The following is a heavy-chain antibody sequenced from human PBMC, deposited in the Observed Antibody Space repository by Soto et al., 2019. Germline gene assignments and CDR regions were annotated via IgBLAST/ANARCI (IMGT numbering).Heavy chain of an antibody. J-gene: IGHJ4*02. D-gene: IGHD3-10*01. CDR3: ARVYYYGSILYYFDY. V-gene: IGHV4-59*08. Sequence: SETLSLTCTVSGGSISSYYWSWIRQPPGKGLEWIGYIYYSGSTNYNPSLKSRVTISVDTSKNQLSLKLSSVTAADTAVYYCARVYYYGSILYYFDYWGQGTLVTVSS. CDR2: IYYSGST. CDR1: GGSISSYY.